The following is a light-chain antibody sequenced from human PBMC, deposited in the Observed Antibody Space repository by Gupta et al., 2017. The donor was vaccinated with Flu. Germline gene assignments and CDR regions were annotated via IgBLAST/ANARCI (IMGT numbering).Light chain of an antibody. V-gene: IGLV3-1*01. CDR2: QDT. CDR1: KLGGKY. Sequence: SYELTQPPSVSVSPGQTATITCSGDKLGGKYVCWYQQKTGQSPVLVIYQDTKRPSGIPERFSGSNSGNTATLTISGTQSMDEADYYCQAWDSKIASFGTGTKVTVL. J-gene: IGLJ1*01. CDR3: QAWDSKIAS.